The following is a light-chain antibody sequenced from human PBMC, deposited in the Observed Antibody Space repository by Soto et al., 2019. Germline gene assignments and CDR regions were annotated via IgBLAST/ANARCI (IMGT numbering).Light chain of an antibody. CDR3: SSYTSSGTLV. Sequence: QSVLTQPASVSGSPGQSITISCTGTSSDVGGYNYVSWYQHHPGKAPKPMIYEVSNRPSGVSNRFSGSKSGNTASLTISGLQAEDEADYYCSSYTSSGTLVFGTGTKLTVL. CDR2: EVS. J-gene: IGLJ1*01. V-gene: IGLV2-14*01. CDR1: SSDVGGYNY.